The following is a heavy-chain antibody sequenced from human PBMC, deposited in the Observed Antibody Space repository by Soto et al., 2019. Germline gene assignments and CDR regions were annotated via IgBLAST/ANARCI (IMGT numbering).Heavy chain of an antibody. J-gene: IGHJ4*02. D-gene: IGHD6-13*01. CDR2: ISGSGGST. CDR1: GFTFSSYA. CDR3: AKSSSSWYYFDY. Sequence: GGSLRLSCAASGFTFSSYAMSWVRQAPGKGLEWVSVISGSGGSTYYADSVKGRFTISRDNSKNALYLQMNSLRAEDTAVYYCAKSSSSWYYFDYWGQRTLVTVSS. V-gene: IGHV3-23*01.